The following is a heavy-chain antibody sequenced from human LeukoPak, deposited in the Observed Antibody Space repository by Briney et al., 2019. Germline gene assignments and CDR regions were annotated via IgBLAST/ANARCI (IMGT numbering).Heavy chain of an antibody. CDR2: IKYDGTGK. J-gene: IGHJ6*03. Sequence: PGGSLRLSCAASGFTFNAFWMTWVRQAPGKGLEWVANIKYDGTGKSYVDSVEGRFTISRDNAKNSVYLQMNSLRAEDTAVYYCAKTGKYYDSGRPQNLHYMDVWGKGTTVTVSS. CDR1: GFTFNAFW. V-gene: IGHV3-7*01. CDR3: AKTGKYYDSGRPQNLHYMDV. D-gene: IGHD3-10*01.